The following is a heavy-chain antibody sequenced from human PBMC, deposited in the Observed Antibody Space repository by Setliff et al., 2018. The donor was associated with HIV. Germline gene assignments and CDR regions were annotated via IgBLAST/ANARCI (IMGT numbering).Heavy chain of an antibody. Sequence: GASLKISFKGSGYNFTNYWIAWVRPMPGNGLEWMGIIYPGDSDTKYSPSFQGQVTISPDQSLSTAYLQWSSLKASDTAIYYCARRARRELRCGYHPDYYFDYWGPGTLVTVSS. D-gene: IGHD5-12*01. CDR1: GYNFTNYW. CDR3: ARRARRELRCGYHPDYYFDY. CDR2: IYPGDSDT. J-gene: IGHJ4*02. V-gene: IGHV5-51*01.